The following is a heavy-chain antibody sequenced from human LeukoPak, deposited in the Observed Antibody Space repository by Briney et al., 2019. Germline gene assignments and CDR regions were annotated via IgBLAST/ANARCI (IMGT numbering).Heavy chain of an antibody. V-gene: IGHV3-23*01. CDR3: ARIFYCSGGSCDRNDAFDI. D-gene: IGHD2-15*01. Sequence: GGSLRLSCAASGFTFSSYEMNWVRQAPGKGLEWVSAISGSGGSTYYADSVKGRFTISRDNSKNTLYLQMSSLRAEDMAVYYCARIFYCSGGSCDRNDAFDIWGQGTMVTVSS. J-gene: IGHJ3*02. CDR1: GFTFSSYE. CDR2: ISGSGGST.